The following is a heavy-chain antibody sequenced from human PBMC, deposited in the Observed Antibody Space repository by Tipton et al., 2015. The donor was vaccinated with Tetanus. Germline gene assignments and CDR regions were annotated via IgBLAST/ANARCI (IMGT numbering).Heavy chain of an antibody. CDR2: IYHSGST. CDR3: AAQAVTNYYDSSGYYDY. Sequence: TLSLTCAVSGGSISSSNWWSWVRQPPGKGLEWIGEIYHSGSTNYNPSLKSRVTISVDKSKNQFSLKLSSVTAADTAGYYCAAQAVTNYYDSSGYYDYWGQGTLVTVSS. V-gene: IGHV4-4*02. CDR1: GGSISSSNW. D-gene: IGHD3-22*01. J-gene: IGHJ4*02.